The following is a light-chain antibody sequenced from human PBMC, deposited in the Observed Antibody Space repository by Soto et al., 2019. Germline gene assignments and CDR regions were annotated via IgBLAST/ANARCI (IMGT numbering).Light chain of an antibody. J-gene: IGKJ4*02. CDR3: QQGSNWPLT. CDR2: DAS. CDR1: QSVSSY. V-gene: IGKV3-11*01. Sequence: EIVLTQSPATLSLSPGERATLSCRASQSVSSYLAWYQQKPGQAPRLLIYDASDRATGIPARFSGSGSGTDFTLTISSLEPEDFAVYYCQQGSNWPLTFGGGTKVEPK.